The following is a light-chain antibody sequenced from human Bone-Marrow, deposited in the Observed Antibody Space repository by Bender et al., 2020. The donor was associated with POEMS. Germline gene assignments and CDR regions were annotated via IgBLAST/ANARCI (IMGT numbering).Light chain of an antibody. V-gene: IGLV1-36*01. J-gene: IGLJ3*02. CDR1: SSNIGNHG. CDR3: SAWDEKLNGA. CDR2: YDD. Sequence: QSVVTQPPSLSEAPRQRVTISCSGSSSNIGNHGVNWYQQLPGEAPKLLIYYDDLLTPGVSDRFSASKSGTSASLAISELQSEDEALYYCSAWDEKLNGAFGGGTKLTVL.